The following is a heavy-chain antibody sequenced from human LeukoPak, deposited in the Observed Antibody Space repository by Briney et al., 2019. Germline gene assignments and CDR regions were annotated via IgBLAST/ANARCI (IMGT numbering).Heavy chain of an antibody. V-gene: IGHV4-34*01. CDR2: INHSGST. Sequence: SETLSLTCAVYGGSFSGYYWSWIRQPPGKGLEWIGEINHSGSTNYNPSLKSRVTISVDTSKNQFSLKLSSVTAADTAVYYCARAWLGQQLEVDYWGQGTLVTVSS. J-gene: IGHJ4*02. CDR1: GGSFSGYY. D-gene: IGHD6-13*01. CDR3: ARAWLGQQLEVDY.